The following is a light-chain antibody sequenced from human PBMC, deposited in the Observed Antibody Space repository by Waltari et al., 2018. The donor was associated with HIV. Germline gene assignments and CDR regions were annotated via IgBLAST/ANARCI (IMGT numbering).Light chain of an antibody. Sequence: EIVLTQSPAILSGSPGEGVTLSCRASQNIRGDLAWYQQKPGQAPRLLIYGASTRATGVPATFSGSGSGTDFTLTISSLQVDDSVVYYCQQYYNWPGTFGQGTKVEV. CDR3: QQYYNWPGT. J-gene: IGKJ1*01. CDR2: GAS. V-gene: IGKV3-15*01. CDR1: QNIRGD.